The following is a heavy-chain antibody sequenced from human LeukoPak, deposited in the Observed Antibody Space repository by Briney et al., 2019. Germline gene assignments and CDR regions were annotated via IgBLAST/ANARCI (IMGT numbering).Heavy chain of an antibody. CDR3: AKVGHYHDFDY. J-gene: IGHJ4*02. Sequence: GGSLRLSCVASGFRYSHYGMNWVRQAPGKGLEWVSGITSDSRGIYYADSVKGRFTVSRDNSKNTLYLQMNSLRGEDTAVYYCAKVGHYHDFDYWGQGTLVTVSS. CDR2: ITSDSRGI. D-gene: IGHD3-3*01. CDR1: GFRYSHYG. V-gene: IGHV3-NL1*01.